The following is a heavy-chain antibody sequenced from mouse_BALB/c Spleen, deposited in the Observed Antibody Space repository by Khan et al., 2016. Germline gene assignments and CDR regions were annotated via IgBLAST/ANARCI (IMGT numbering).Heavy chain of an antibody. J-gene: IGHJ2*01. CDR3: ARYYYRSSHFDY. CDR1: GYSITSDYA. D-gene: IGHD1-1*01. V-gene: IGHV3-2*02. CDR2: ISYSGST. Sequence: EVQLQESGPGLVKPSQSLSLTCTVTGYSITSDYAWNWIRQFPGNKLEWMGYISYSGSTSYNPSLKSRISITRDTSKNQFFLQLNSVTTEDTATYYCARYYYRSSHFDYRGQGTTLTVSS.